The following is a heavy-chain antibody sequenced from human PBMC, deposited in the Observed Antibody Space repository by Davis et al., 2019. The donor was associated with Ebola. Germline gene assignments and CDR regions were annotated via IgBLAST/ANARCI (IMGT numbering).Heavy chain of an antibody. CDR1: GFTFSSYT. CDR3: ATKQGDY. J-gene: IGHJ4*02. V-gene: IGHV3-7*01. Sequence: PGGSLRLSCAASGFTFSSYTMSWVRQARQAPGKGFDWVANINEDGSSRYYVDSVKGRFTISRDNAKNSLYLQMNSLRAEDTAVYYCATKQGDYWGQGTLVTVSS. CDR2: INEDGSSR.